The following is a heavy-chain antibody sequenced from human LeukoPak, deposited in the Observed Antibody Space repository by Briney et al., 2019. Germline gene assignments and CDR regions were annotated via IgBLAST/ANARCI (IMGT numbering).Heavy chain of an antibody. Sequence: PSQTLSLTCAVSGGTISSGDYSWSWIRQPPGKGLEWIGYIYYTDTYYHPSLKSRVTTSFTTSKNHFSLKMCSVTAAAAVLYCCASHSGGYAYWGQRTLVTVSS. J-gene: IGHJ4*02. V-gene: IGHV4-30-4*07. CDR3: ASHSGGYAY. CDR2: IYYTDT. D-gene: IGHD5-12*01. CDR1: GGTISSGDYS.